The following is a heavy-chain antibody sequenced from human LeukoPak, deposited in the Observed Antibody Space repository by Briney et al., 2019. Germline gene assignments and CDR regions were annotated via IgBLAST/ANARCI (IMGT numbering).Heavy chain of an antibody. Sequence: PSETLSLTCTVSGGSISSYYWSWIRQPPGKGLEWIGYIYYSGSTNYNPSLKSRVTISVDTSKNQFSLKLSSVTAADTAVYYCVRVSVVYGMDVWGRGTTVTVSS. CDR3: VRVSVVYGMDV. J-gene: IGHJ6*02. V-gene: IGHV4-59*01. CDR1: GGSISSYY. CDR2: IYYSGST.